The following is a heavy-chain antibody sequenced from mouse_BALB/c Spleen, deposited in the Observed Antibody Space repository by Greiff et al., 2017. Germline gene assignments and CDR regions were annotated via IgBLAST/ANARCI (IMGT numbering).Heavy chain of an antibody. CDR3: ASPLHYGNYAMDD. J-gene: IGHJ4*01. V-gene: IGHV1-54*01. D-gene: IGHD2-1*01. CDR1: GYAFTNYL. Sequence: QVQLKQSGAELVRPGTSVKVSCKASGYAFTNYLIAWVKQRPGQGLEWIGVINPGSGGTNYNEKFKGKATLTADKSSSTAYMQLSSLTSDDSAVYFCASPLHYGNYAMDDWGQGTSVTVSS. CDR2: INPGSGGT.